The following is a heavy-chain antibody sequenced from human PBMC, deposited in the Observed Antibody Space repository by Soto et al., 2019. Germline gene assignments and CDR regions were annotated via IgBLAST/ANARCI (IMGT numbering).Heavy chain of an antibody. D-gene: IGHD2-21*02. CDR3: AICDARVSPRSVSHFHY. CDR1: GYTFTSYG. V-gene: IGHV1-18*04. Sequence: ASVKVSCKASGYTFTSYGIGWVRQAPGQGLEWMGWINGYNGDTNYAQKLQGRVTVTTDTSTSTAYMELRSLTSDDTAIYYCAICDARVSPRSVSHFHYWGQALLVTVCS. CDR2: INGYNGDT. J-gene: IGHJ4*01.